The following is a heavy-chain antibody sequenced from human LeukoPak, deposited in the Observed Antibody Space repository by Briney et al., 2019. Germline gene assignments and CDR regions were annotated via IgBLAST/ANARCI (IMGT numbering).Heavy chain of an antibody. V-gene: IGHV3-23*01. Sequence: PGGSLRLSCAASGLTFRNYAMTWVRQAPGKGLEWVSTISADGASTFYADSVRGRFTISRVNSENTLYLQMDSLRAEDMAVYYCAKGGHYTYFEYWGQGTLVTVSS. CDR3: AKGGHYTYFEY. CDR2: ISADGAST. J-gene: IGHJ4*02. CDR1: GLTFRNYA. D-gene: IGHD3-3*01.